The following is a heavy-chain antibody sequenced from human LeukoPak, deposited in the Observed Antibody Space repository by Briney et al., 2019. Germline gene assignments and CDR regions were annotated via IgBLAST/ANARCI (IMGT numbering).Heavy chain of an antibody. CDR3: AGRVTGYSSGYDY. Sequence: GGSLRLSCVASGITFSNYAVSWVRQAPEKGLDWVSVISGSAHKIRYADSVKGRFTISRDNSENIVYLQMNNLRAEDTAVYYCAGRVTGYSSGYDYWGQGTLVTVSS. CDR2: ISGSAHKI. CDR1: GITFSNYA. J-gene: IGHJ4*02. D-gene: IGHD5-18*01. V-gene: IGHV3-23*01.